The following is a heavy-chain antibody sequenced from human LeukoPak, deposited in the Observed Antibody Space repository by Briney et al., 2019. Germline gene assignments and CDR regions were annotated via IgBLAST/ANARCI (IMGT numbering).Heavy chain of an antibody. Sequence: TSETLSLTCAVYGGSFSGYYWSWIRQPPGKGLEWIGEINHSGSTNYNPSLKSRVTISVDTSKNQFSLKLSSVTAADTAVYYCARDGSYCSSTSCRHLDYWGQGTLVTVSS. CDR1: GGSFSGYY. V-gene: IGHV4-34*01. CDR3: ARDGSYCSSTSCRHLDY. D-gene: IGHD2-2*01. J-gene: IGHJ4*02. CDR2: INHSGST.